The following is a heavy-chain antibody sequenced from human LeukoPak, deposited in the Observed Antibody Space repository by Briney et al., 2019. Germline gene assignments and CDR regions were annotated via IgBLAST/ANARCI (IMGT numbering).Heavy chain of an antibody. J-gene: IGHJ6*02. Sequence: PSETLSLTCTVSGGSISSYYWSWLRQPPGKGLEWIGYIYSSGSTNYNPSLKSRVTLSVDTSKNQFSLKLSSVTAADTAVYYCARYRRSLGYGMDVWGQGTTVTVSS. V-gene: IGHV4-59*01. CDR3: ARYRRSLGYGMDV. CDR2: IYSSGST. CDR1: GGSISSYY. D-gene: IGHD1-26*01.